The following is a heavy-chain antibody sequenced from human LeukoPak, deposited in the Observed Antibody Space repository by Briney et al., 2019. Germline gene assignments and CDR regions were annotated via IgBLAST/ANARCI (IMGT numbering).Heavy chain of an antibody. CDR3: ARDGDQAFIAAAGPFDY. Sequence: GGSLRLSCAASGFTFSSYSMNWVRQAPGKGLEWVSSISSSSSYIYYADSVKGRFTISRDNAKNSLYLQMNSLRAEDTAVYYCARDGDQAFIAAAGPFDYWGQGTLVTVSS. CDR2: ISSSSSYI. CDR1: GFTFSSYS. V-gene: IGHV3-21*01. D-gene: IGHD6-13*01. J-gene: IGHJ4*02.